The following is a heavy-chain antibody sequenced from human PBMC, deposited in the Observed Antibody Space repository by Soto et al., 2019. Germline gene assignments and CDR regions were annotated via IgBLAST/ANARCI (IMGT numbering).Heavy chain of an antibody. V-gene: IGHV5-51*01. D-gene: IGHD2-15*01. J-gene: IGHJ6*02. CDR3: ARPYGRSYAMDV. CDR2: IYPSDSDT. Sequence: GESLKISCQGSGYSFTTYWIAWVRQMPGKGLEWMGIIYPSDSDTRYSPPFQGQVTISADKSISTAYLQWSSLKASDTAMYYCARPYGRSYAMDVWGQGTTVTVSS. CDR1: GYSFTTYW.